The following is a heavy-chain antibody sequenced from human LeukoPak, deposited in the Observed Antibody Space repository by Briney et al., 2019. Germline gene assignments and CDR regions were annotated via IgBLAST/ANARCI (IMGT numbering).Heavy chain of an antibody. J-gene: IGHJ4*02. D-gene: IGHD3-10*01. Sequence: GGSLRLSCAASGFTFSSYAMSWVRQAPGKGLEWVSTISGSGGSTYYTDSVKGRFTISRDNSKNTLYLQMNSLRAEDTAVYYCAKRGVDHYFDYWGQGTLVTVSS. CDR2: ISGSGGST. V-gene: IGHV3-23*01. CDR1: GFTFSSYA. CDR3: AKRGVDHYFDY.